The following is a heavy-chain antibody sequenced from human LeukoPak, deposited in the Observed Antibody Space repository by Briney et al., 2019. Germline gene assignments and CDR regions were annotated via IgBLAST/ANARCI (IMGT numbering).Heavy chain of an antibody. D-gene: IGHD2-15*01. J-gene: IGHJ4*02. CDR3: ARNSCPSGSCYDNRGYFDY. Sequence: SETLSLTCTVSGGSISSYYWSWIRQPPGKGLEWIGYIYYTGSTNYNPSLKSRVTISVDTSKNQFSLKLSSVTAADTAVYYCARNSCPSGSCYDNRGYFDYWGQGTLVTVSS. CDR2: IYYTGST. CDR1: GGSISSYY. V-gene: IGHV4-59*08.